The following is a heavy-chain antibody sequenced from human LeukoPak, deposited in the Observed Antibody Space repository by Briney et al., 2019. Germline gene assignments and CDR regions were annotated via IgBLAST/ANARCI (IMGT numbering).Heavy chain of an antibody. V-gene: IGHV4-34*01. J-gene: IGHJ4*02. CDR1: GGSFSGYY. Sequence: SETLSLTCAVYGGSFSGYYWNWIRQPPGKVLEWIGEINHSGSTNYNPSLKSRVTISVDTSKNQFSRKLSSVTAADTAVYYCARLRAYYYDSSGYYYDSGFWGQGTLVTVSS. D-gene: IGHD3-22*01. CDR3: ARLRAYYYDSSGYYYDSGF. CDR2: INHSGST.